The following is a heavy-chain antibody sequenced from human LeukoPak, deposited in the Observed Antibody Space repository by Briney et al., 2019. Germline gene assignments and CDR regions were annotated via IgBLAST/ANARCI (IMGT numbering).Heavy chain of an antibody. CDR2: IYPGDSDT. Sequence: GESLKISCKASGYSFTNYWIGWVRQMPGRGLEWMGIIYPGDSDTRYSPSFQGQVTISADKSINTAYLQWSSLKASDTAMYYCARPLAYCGGNCYRTFDIWGQGTMVTVSS. V-gene: IGHV5-51*01. J-gene: IGHJ3*02. CDR3: ARPLAYCGGNCYRTFDI. D-gene: IGHD2-21*01. CDR1: GYSFTNYW.